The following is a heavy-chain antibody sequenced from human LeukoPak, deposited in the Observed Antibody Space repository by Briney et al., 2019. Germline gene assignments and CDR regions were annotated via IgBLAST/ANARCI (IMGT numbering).Heavy chain of an antibody. J-gene: IGHJ4*02. CDR3: ARSGGGDYYFDY. D-gene: IGHD4-17*01. CDR1: GFSLSTSGMR. V-gene: IGHV2-70*04. CDR2: IDWDDDK. Sequence: SGPTLLHPTQTLTLTCTFSGFSLSTSGMRVSWIRQPPGKALEWLPRIDWDDDKFYSTSLKTRLTISQDTSNNQVVLTRTNMDPVDTATYYCARSGGGDYYFDYWGQGTLVTVSS.